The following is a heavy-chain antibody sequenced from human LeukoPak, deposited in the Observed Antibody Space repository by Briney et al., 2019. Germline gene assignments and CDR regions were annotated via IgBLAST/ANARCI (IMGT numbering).Heavy chain of an antibody. Sequence: PSETLSLTCTVSGGSISSYYWSWIRQPPGKGLEWIGYIYYSGSTNYNPSLKSRVTISVDTSKNQFSLKLSSVTAADTAVYYCARVVAAAGTWGYYYYYYMDVWGKGTTVTVSS. D-gene: IGHD6-13*01. CDR2: IYYSGST. V-gene: IGHV4-59*01. CDR1: GGSISSYY. J-gene: IGHJ6*03. CDR3: ARVVAAAGTWGYYYYYYMDV.